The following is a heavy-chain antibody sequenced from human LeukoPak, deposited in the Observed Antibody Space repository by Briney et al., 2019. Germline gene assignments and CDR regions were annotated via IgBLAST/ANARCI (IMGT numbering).Heavy chain of an antibody. CDR1: GFSFDTYA. CDR3: AKERQGGNSYGDEAFYFDY. V-gene: IGHV3-23*01. CDR2: ISGSGGNS. Sequence: PGGSLRLACTASGFSFDTYAMNWVRQVPGEGLEWVSGISGSGGNSYYADSVKGRFTISRDNSKNTLYLQMHSLRAEDTAIYYCAKERQGGNSYGDEAFYFDYWGQGTLVTASS. D-gene: IGHD4-23*01. J-gene: IGHJ4*02.